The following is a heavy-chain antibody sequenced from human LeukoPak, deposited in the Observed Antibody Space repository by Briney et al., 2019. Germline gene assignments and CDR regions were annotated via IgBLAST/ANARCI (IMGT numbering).Heavy chain of an antibody. CDR3: ASSPGAVTNDY. J-gene: IGHJ4*02. Sequence: SVKVSCKASGGTFSSYAISWVRQAPGQGLEWMGGIIPIFGTANYAQKFQSRVTITADESTSTAYMELSSLRSEDTAVYYCASSPGAVTNDYWGQGTLVTVSS. D-gene: IGHD4-17*01. CDR1: GGTFSSYA. V-gene: IGHV1-69*13. CDR2: IIPIFGTA.